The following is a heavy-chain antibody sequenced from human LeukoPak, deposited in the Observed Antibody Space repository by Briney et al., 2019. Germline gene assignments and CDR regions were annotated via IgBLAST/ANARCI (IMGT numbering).Heavy chain of an antibody. CDR1: GFTFDDYA. J-gene: IGHJ4*02. CDR2: ISWNSGSI. Sequence: PGGSLRLSCSASGFTFDDYAMHWVRQAPGKGLEWVSGISWNSGSIGYADSVKGRFTISRDNAKNSLYLQMNSLRAEDMALYYCVKDSGLRFLEWLFDYWGQGTLVTVSS. CDR3: VKDSGLRFLEWLFDY. V-gene: IGHV3-9*03. D-gene: IGHD3-3*01.